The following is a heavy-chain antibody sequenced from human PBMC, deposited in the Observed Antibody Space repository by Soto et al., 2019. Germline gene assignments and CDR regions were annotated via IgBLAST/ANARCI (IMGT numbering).Heavy chain of an antibody. J-gene: IGHJ5*02. CDR2: VYWDDEK. CDR1: GFSLRTGGAG. D-gene: IGHD3-3*01. CDR3: AHRGYSFWTHRGGWFDP. Sequence: QITLKESGPTLVKPTQTLTLTCTFSGFSLRTGGAGVGWIRQPPGKALEWLALVYWDDEKRYSPSLKNRLSITKDTSKNQVILTMTNMAPEDKATYFCAHRGYSFWTHRGGWFDPWGQGTLVTVSS. V-gene: IGHV2-5*02.